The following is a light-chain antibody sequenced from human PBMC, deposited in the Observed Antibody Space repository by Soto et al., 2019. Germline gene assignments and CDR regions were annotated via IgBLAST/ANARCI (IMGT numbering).Light chain of an antibody. CDR3: QQRSNWPLT. V-gene: IGKV3-11*01. CDR2: DAS. J-gene: IGKJ4*01. CDR1: QSVSSY. Sequence: TVMTQSPDTLSLSPGERATLSCRASQSVSSYLAWYQQKPGQAPRLLIYDASNRATGIPARFSGSGSGTDFTLTISSLEPEDFAVYYCQQRSNWPLTFGGGTKVDIK.